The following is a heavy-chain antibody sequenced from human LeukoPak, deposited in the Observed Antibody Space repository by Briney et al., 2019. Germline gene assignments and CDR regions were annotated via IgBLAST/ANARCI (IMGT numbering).Heavy chain of an antibody. J-gene: IGHJ6*03. Sequence: SETLSLTCTVSGGSISSYHWSWIRQAAEKGLEWIGRIYSNGITNYNPSLKSRLTMSIDTSKKEFSLKLTSVTAADTGVYYCASSPDFYYYYMDVWGNGTTVTVSS. CDR2: IYSNGIT. CDR3: ASSPDFYYYYMDV. V-gene: IGHV4-4*07. CDR1: GGSISSYH.